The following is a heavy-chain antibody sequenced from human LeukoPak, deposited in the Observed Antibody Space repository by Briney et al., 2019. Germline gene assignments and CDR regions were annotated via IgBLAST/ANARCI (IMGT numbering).Heavy chain of an antibody. D-gene: IGHD1-1*01. CDR2: VYYSGGT. CDR3: ARVTTGSTTLDS. J-gene: IGHJ5*01. CDR1: GASISSSIHY. V-gene: IGHV4-39*02. Sequence: TSGTLSLTCAVSGASISSSIHYWGWVRQPPGKGLEWIGSVYYSGGTYYNPSLESRLTISVDTSNNRFSLKLKSVTAADTAVFYCARVTTGSTTLDSWGQGILVTVSS.